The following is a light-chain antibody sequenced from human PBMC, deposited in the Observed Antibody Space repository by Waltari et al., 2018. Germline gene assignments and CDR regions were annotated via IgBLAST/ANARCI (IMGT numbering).Light chain of an antibody. Sequence: QSVLTQPPSVSGAPGQRVTISCTGSSSNIGAGSDVHWYQQLPGTAPKLLIYGNTTRPSGVPDRFSGSKSGTSASLAITGRQAEDEADYYCQSYDSSLSGSVFGGGTKLTVL. J-gene: IGLJ3*02. V-gene: IGLV1-40*01. CDR2: GNT. CDR3: QSYDSSLSGSV. CDR1: SSNIGAGSD.